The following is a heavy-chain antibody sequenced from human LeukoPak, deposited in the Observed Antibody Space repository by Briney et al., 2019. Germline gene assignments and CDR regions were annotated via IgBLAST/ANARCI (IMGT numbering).Heavy chain of an antibody. J-gene: IGHJ4*02. D-gene: IGHD2-2*01. CDR3: ARALYIVGVPIGY. CDR1: GFTSSSYS. V-gene: IGHV3-48*01. Sequence: GGSLRLSCAASGFTSSSYSMNWVRQAPGKGLEWVSYISSSSSTIYYADSVKGRFTISRDNAKNSRYLQMNSLRAEDTAVYYCARALYIVGVPIGYWGQGGLVTVSS. CDR2: ISSSSSTI.